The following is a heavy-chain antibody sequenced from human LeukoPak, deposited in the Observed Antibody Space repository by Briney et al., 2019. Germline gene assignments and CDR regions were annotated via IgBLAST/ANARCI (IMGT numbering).Heavy chain of an antibody. D-gene: IGHD6-13*01. J-gene: IGHJ5*02. V-gene: IGHV1-8*01. Sequence: ASVKVSCKASGYTFTSYDINWVRQATGQGLEWMGWMNPNSGNTGYAQKFQGRVTMTRNTSISTAYMELSSLRSEDTAVYYCARISAAAGIGVSWFDPWGQGTLVTVSS. CDR3: ARISAAAGIGVSWFDP. CDR2: MNPNSGNT. CDR1: GYTFTSYD.